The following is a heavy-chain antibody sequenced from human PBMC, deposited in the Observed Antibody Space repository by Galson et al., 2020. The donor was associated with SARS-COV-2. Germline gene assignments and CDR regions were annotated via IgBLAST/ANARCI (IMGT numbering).Heavy chain of an antibody. CDR1: GYTFTGYY. V-gene: IGHV1-2*06. CDR3: AREIGFGELVNWFDP. D-gene: IGHD3-10*01. Sequence: ASVQVSCKASGYTFTGYYMHWVRQAPGQGLEWMGRINPNSGGTNYAQKFQGRVTMTRDTSTSTAYMELSRLRSDDTAVYYCAREIGFGELVNWFDPWGQGTLVTVSS. CDR2: INPNSGGT. J-gene: IGHJ5*02.